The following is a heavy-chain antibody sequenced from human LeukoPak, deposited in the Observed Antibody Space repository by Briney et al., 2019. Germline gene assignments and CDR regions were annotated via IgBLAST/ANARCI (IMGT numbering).Heavy chain of an antibody. Sequence: GGSLKLSCAASGFTFSTYSMNWVRQAPGKGLEWVSYISSSSSTIYYADSVKGRFTISRDNAKNSLYLQMNSLRAEDTAVYYCARGTPSVSYVFAYWGQGTLVAVSS. CDR3: ARGTPSVSYVFAY. D-gene: IGHD3-16*01. CDR2: ISSSSSTI. V-gene: IGHV3-48*01. CDR1: GFTFSTYS. J-gene: IGHJ4*02.